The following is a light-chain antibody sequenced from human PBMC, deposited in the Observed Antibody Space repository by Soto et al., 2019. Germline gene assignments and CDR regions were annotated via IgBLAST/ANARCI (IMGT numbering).Light chain of an antibody. CDR2: EGS. CDR3: CSYAGSSTYV. CDR1: SSDVGSYNL. J-gene: IGLJ1*01. Sequence: QSALTQPASVSGSLGQSITNSCTGTSSDVGSYNLVSWYQQYPDKAPKLLIYEGSKRPSGVSNRFSGSKSGNTASLTISGLQAEDEADYYCCSYAGSSTYVFGIGTKVTVL. V-gene: IGLV2-23*01.